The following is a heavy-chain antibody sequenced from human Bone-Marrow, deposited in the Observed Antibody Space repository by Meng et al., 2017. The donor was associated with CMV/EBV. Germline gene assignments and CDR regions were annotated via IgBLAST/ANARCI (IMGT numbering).Heavy chain of an antibody. CDR3: ARGWSISSSYFYYGMHV. CDR2: INPNSGGT. V-gene: IGHV1-2*02. Sequence: ASVKVSCKASGYTFTGYYMHWVRQAPGQGLEWMGWINPNSGGTNYAQKFQGRVTMTRDTSISTAYMELSRLRSDDTAVYYCARGWSISSSYFYYGMHVWGQGTTVTVSS. D-gene: IGHD3-10*01. J-gene: IGHJ6*02. CDR1: GYTFTGYY.